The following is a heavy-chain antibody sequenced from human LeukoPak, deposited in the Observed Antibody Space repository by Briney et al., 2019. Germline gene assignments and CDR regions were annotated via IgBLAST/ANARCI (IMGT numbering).Heavy chain of an antibody. J-gene: IGHJ4*02. V-gene: IGHV1-2*02. Sequence: RASVKVSCKASGYTFTGYYMHWVRQAPGQGLEWMGWINPNSGGTNYAQKFQGRVTMTRDTSISTAYMELSRLRSDDTAVYYCAREGYYDSSGYYLGYRGQGTLVTVSS. CDR2: INPNSGGT. CDR1: GYTFTGYY. CDR3: AREGYYDSSGYYLGY. D-gene: IGHD3-22*01.